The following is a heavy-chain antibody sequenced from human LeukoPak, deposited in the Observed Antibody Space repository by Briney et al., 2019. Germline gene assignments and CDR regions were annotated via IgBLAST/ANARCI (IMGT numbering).Heavy chain of an antibody. Sequence: PSETLSLTCTVSGGSISSYYWSWIRQPPGKGLEWIGYIYYSGSTNYNPSLKSRVTISVDTSKNQFSLKLSSVTAADTAVYYCARDSRAFDSSGYYYYYYYMDVWGKGTTVTVSS. V-gene: IGHV4-59*01. D-gene: IGHD3-22*01. CDR1: GGSISSYY. J-gene: IGHJ6*03. CDR3: ARDSRAFDSSGYYYYYYYMDV. CDR2: IYYSGST.